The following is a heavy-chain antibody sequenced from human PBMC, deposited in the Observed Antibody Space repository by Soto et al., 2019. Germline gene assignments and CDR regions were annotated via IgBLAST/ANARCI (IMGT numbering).Heavy chain of an antibody. CDR2: IYYSGST. CDR3: ARRPTIDGSSSFVWFDP. D-gene: IGHD6-6*01. CDR1: GGSVSGGSYY. V-gene: IGHV4-61*01. Sequence: TSETLSLTCTVSGGSVSGGSYYWSWIRHPPGKGLEWIGYIYYSGSTNYNPSLKSRVTISVDTSKNQFSLKLSSVTAADTAMYYCARRPTIDGSSSFVWFDPWGQGTLVTVSS. J-gene: IGHJ5*02.